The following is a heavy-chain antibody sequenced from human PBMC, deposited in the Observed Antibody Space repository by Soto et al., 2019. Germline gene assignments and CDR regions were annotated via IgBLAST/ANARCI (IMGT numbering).Heavy chain of an antibody. J-gene: IGHJ6*02. V-gene: IGHV1-69*13. CDR2: IIPIFGTA. D-gene: IGHD6-6*01. CDR3: ARPTYSSSSEDESPYYCCCGMDV. CDR1: GGTFSSYA. Sequence: ASVKVSCKASGGTFSSYAISWVRQAPGPGLEWMGGIIPIFGTANYAQKFQGRVTITADESTSTAYMELSSLRSEDTAVYYCARPTYSSSSEDESPYYCCCGMDVWGQGTTVTVSS.